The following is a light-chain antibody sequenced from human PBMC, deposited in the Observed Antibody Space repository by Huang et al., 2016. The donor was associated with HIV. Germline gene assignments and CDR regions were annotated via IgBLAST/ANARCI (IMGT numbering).Light chain of an antibody. J-gene: IGKJ2*01. CDR3: QQYNKWPYT. Sequence: EIVMTQSPATLSVSPGERATLSCRASQSVSTNLAWYQQKPGQAPRLLIDGASPRATGIPDRFSGSGSGTEFTLTISSLQSEDFAVYYCQQYNKWPYTFGQGTKLEIK. V-gene: IGKV3-15*01. CDR1: QSVSTN. CDR2: GAS.